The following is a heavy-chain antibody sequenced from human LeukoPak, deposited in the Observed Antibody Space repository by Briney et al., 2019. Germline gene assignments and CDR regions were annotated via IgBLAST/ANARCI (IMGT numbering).Heavy chain of an antibody. V-gene: IGHV4-61*02. D-gene: IGHD3-22*01. Sequence: SQTLSLTCTVSGGSISSGSYYWSWIRQPAGKGLEWIGRIYTSGSTNYNPSLKSRVTISVDTSKNQFSLKLSSVTAADTAVYYCARGPSDYYDSSGCYLPSDYWGQGTLVTVSS. J-gene: IGHJ4*02. CDR2: IYTSGST. CDR1: GGSISSGSYY. CDR3: ARGPSDYYDSSGCYLPSDY.